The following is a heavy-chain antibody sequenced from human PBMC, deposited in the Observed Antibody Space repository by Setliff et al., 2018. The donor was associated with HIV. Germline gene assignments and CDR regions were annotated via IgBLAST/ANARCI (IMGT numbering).Heavy chain of an antibody. V-gene: IGHV3-11*01. J-gene: IGHJ6*03. CDR1: GFIFSEHY. Sequence: GGSLRLSCAASGFIFSEHYMSWIRQAPGKGLEWVSYISSGGTILHYADSVKGRFTISRDNAKNSLYLQMNSLRAEDTAVYYCARDSRPRSGFWVSDYSYYMDVWGKGTTVTVSS. D-gene: IGHD3-3*01. CDR2: ISSGGTIL. CDR3: ARDSRPRSGFWVSDYSYYMDV.